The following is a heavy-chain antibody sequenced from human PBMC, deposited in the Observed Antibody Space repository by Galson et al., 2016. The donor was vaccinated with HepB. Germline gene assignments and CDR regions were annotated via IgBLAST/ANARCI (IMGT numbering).Heavy chain of an antibody. D-gene: IGHD3-10*01. CDR1: GFIFNSYG. Sequence: SLRLSCAASGFIFNSYGMHWVRQAPGKGLEWVAVISYDGSNKYYADSVKGRFTISRDNSKNTLYLQMNSLRAEDTALYYCAKDHGHFGSGSHHYWGQGTLVTVSS. J-gene: IGHJ4*02. V-gene: IGHV3-30*18. CDR3: AKDHGHFGSGSHHY. CDR2: ISYDGSNK.